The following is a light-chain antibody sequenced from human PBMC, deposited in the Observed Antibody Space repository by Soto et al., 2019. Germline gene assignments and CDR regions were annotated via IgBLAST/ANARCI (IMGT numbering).Light chain of an antibody. CDR3: QQDGSSRT. V-gene: IGKV3-20*01. J-gene: IGKJ1*01. CDR2: GAS. CDR1: QRVSSSY. Sequence: EIVLTQSPGTLSLSPGERATLSCRASQRVSSSYLAWYQQKPGQAPRLLIYGASSRDTGIPDRFSGSGSGTDFTLTISRLEPEDFAVYYCQQDGSSRTFGQGTKVEIK.